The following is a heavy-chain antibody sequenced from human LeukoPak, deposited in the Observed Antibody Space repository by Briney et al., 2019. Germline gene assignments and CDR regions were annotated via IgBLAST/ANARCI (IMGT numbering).Heavy chain of an antibody. CDR3: ARLLDNDSSGYPDTFDM. D-gene: IGHD3-22*01. CDR2: IYYSGTT. V-gene: IGHV4-59*11. Sequence: SETLSLTCTVSGGSMSSHSWSWIRQPPGKGLEWIGFIYYSGTTKYSPSLQSRVTMLLDTPKNQFSLKLTSVTAADTALYYCARLLDNDSSGYPDTFDMWGQGTMVTVSS. J-gene: IGHJ3*02. CDR1: GGSMSSHS.